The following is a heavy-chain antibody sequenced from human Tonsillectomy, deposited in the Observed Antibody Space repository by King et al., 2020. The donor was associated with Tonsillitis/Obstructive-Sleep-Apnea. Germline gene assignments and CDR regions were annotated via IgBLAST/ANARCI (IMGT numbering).Heavy chain of an antibody. Sequence: VQLQQWGAGLLKPSETLSLTCAVYGGSFSDYYWSWIRQPPGKGLEWIGEISHSGITNYNPSLKSRVTISVDTSKNQFSLKLSSMTAADTAVYYCARGGSSSSLYYYYMDVWGKGNTVTVSS. CDR1: GGSFSDYY. V-gene: IGHV4-34*01. CDR2: ISHSGIT. J-gene: IGHJ6*03. CDR3: ARGGSSSSLYYYYMDV. D-gene: IGHD6-13*01.